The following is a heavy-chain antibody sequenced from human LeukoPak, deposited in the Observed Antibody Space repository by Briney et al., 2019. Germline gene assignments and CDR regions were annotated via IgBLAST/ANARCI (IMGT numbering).Heavy chain of an antibody. J-gene: IGHJ6*02. V-gene: IGHV4-34*01. Sequence: SETLSLTCAVYGGSFSGYYWSWIRQPPGKGLEWIGEINHSGSTNYNPSLKSRVTISVDTSKNQFSLKLSSVTAADTAVYYCARIDIVVVPAEKPPYGMDVWSQGTTVTVSS. CDR2: INHSGST. D-gene: IGHD2-2*01. CDR3: ARIDIVVVPAEKPPYGMDV. CDR1: GGSFSGYY.